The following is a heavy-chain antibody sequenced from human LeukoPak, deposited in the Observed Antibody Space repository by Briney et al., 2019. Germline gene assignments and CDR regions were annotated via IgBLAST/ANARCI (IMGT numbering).Heavy chain of an antibody. CDR2: IIPIFGTA. CDR3: ARDYCTNGVCQEVDTAMAVDY. CDR1: GGTFSSYA. Sequence: ASVKVSCKASGGTFSSYAISWVRQAPGQGLEWMGGIIPIFGTANYAQKFQGRVTITADKSTSTAYMELSSLRSEDTAVYYCARDYCTNGVCQEVDTAMAVDYWGQGTLVTVSS. D-gene: IGHD2-8*01. J-gene: IGHJ4*02. V-gene: IGHV1-69*06.